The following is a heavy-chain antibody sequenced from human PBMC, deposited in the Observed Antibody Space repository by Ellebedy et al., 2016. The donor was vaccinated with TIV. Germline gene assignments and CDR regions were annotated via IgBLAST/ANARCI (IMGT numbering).Heavy chain of an antibody. Sequence: PGGSLRLSCKGSGYTFTNYWITWVRQMHGKGLEWMGRINPRDSQTNYSPSFQGHVSISADKSISTVYLQWSSLKASDTAIYYCARRGNMDVWGQGTTVTVSS. CDR2: INPRDSQT. V-gene: IGHV5-10-1*01. D-gene: IGHD3-10*01. J-gene: IGHJ6*02. CDR1: GYTFTNYW. CDR3: ARRGNMDV.